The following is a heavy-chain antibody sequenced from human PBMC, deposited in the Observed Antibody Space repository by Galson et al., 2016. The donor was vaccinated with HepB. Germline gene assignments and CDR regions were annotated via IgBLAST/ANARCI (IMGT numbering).Heavy chain of an antibody. V-gene: IGHV4-39*01. Sequence: SETLSLTCTVSGGSISGTSYYWGWIRQSPGKGLEWIGTIYYTGSTYDNPSLKSRVTISVDTSENQFSLKLSSVTVTDTAMYYCTRGKGPRGYGMDVWGQGTAATVSS. CDR1: GGSISGTSYY. CDR2: IYYTGST. J-gene: IGHJ6*02. D-gene: IGHD3-10*01. CDR3: TRGKGPRGYGMDV.